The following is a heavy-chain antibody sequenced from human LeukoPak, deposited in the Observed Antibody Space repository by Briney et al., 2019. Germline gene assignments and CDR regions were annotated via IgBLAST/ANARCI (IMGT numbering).Heavy chain of an antibody. D-gene: IGHD5-24*01. CDR1: GFTFDDYA. Sequence: GGSLRLSCAASGFTFDDYAMHWVRQVPGKGLEWVSGISWNSGSIGYGDSVKGRFTISRDNAKNSLYLQMNRLRTEDTALYFCVKDIETGWLQSYGMDVWGQGTTVTVSS. V-gene: IGHV3-9*01. CDR3: VKDIETGWLQSYGMDV. J-gene: IGHJ6*02. CDR2: ISWNSGSI.